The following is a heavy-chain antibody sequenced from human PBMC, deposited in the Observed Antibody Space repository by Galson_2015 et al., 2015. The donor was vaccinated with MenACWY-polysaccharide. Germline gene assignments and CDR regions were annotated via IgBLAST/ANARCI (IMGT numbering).Heavy chain of an antibody. CDR3: ARGASQVGGLASWSFDI. CDR2: IYVGGSR. J-gene: IGHJ3*02. D-gene: IGHD1-26*01. Sequence: SLRLSCAASGFTVSANYMSWVRQAPGRGLEWVSIIYVGGSRHYADSVKGRPTISEDNSENTLYLQMNSLRAEDTAVYYCARGASQVGGLASWSFDIWGPGTMVTVSS. V-gene: IGHV3-53*01. CDR1: GFTVSANY.